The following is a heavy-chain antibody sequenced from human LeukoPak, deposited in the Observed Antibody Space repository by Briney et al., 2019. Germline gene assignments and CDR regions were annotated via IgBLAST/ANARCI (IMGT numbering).Heavy chain of an antibody. V-gene: IGHV3-7*03. Sequence: PGGSLRLSCAASGFTFSSYWMSWVRQAPGKGLEWVANIKQDGSEKYYVDSVKGRFTISRDNAKNSLYLQMNSLRAEDTALYYCARSSYGDYEPLDYWGQGTLVSVSS. D-gene: IGHD4-17*01. CDR2: IKQDGSEK. CDR3: ARSSYGDYEPLDY. CDR1: GFTFSSYW. J-gene: IGHJ4*02.